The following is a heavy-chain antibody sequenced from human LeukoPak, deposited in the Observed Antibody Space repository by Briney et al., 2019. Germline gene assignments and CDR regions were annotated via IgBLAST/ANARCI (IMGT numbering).Heavy chain of an antibody. Sequence: GGSLRLSCAASGFTFSDYYMSWIRQAPGKGLEWVSYISSSGSTIYYADSVKGRFTISRDNSKNTLYLQMNSLRAEDTAVYYCAKDQPAYSSSWAELDYWGQGTLVTVSS. CDR2: ISSSGSTI. CDR1: GFTFSDYY. D-gene: IGHD6-13*01. J-gene: IGHJ4*02. V-gene: IGHV3-11*04. CDR3: AKDQPAYSSSWAELDY.